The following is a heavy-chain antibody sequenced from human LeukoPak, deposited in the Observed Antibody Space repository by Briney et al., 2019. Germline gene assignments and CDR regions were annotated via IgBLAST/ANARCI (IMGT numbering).Heavy chain of an antibody. D-gene: IGHD3-10*01. V-gene: IGHV3-23*01. J-gene: IGHJ4*02. CDR3: AKEGGTMVRGVITPIDY. CDR1: GFTFSSYA. CDR2: ISGSGGST. Sequence: GGSLRVSCAASGFTFSSYAMSWVRQAPGNGLEWVSAISGSGGSTYYADSVKGRFTISRDNSKNTLYLQMNSLRAEDTAVYYCAKEGGTMVRGVITPIDYWGQGTLVTVSS.